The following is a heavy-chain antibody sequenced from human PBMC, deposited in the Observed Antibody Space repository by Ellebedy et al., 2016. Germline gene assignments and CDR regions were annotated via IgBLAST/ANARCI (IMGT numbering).Heavy chain of an antibody. CDR3: AHSTGCSSTSCYSGIAFDI. D-gene: IGHD2-2*01. CDR1: GFSLSTSGVG. Sequence: SGPTLVXPTPTLTLTCTFSGFSLSTSGVGVGWIRQPPGKALEWLALIYWDDDKRYSPSLKSRLTITKDTSKNQVVLTMTNMDPVDTATYYCAHSTGCSSTSCYSGIAFDIWGQGTMVTVSS. J-gene: IGHJ3*02. CDR2: IYWDDDK. V-gene: IGHV2-5*02.